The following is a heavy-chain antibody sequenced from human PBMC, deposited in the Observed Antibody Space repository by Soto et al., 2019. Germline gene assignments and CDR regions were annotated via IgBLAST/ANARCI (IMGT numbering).Heavy chain of an antibody. D-gene: IGHD2-21*02. V-gene: IGHV5-51*01. CDR2: IYPGDSDT. CDR3: ARGPYCGVDCPLRFAFDI. Sequence: GESLKISCKGSGYSFTSYWIGWVRQMPGKGLEWMGIIYPGDSDTRYSPSFQGQVTISADKSISTAYLQWSSLKASDTAMYYCARGPYCGVDCPLRFAFDIWGQGTMVTVSS. J-gene: IGHJ3*02. CDR1: GYSFTSYW.